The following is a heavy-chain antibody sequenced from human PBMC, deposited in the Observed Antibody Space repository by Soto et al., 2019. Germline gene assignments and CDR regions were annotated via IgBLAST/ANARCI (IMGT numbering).Heavy chain of an antibody. CDR3: ARSAGWYAVHS. D-gene: IGHD6-19*01. CDR1: GDSVSSPYY. Sequence: QVQLQESGPVLVKPSGTLSLTCAVSGDSVSSPYYWCWVRQPPGKGLEWIGEVFHTGTTSYNPSLRSRVTISMDKFNNQFSLDLSSVTAADTAVYYCARSAGWYAVHSWGPGTLVIVSS. CDR2: VFHTGTT. J-gene: IGHJ4*02. V-gene: IGHV4-4*02.